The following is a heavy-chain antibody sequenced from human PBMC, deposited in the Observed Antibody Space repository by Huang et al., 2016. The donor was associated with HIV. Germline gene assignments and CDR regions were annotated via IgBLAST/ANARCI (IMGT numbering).Heavy chain of an antibody. CDR1: GYTFSSFG. CDR3: ARGGGIQLWLLGYYYMDV. Sequence: QVQLVQSGAEVKKPGASVKVSCKASGYTFSSFGLSWVRQAPGQGLEWGGWISVYKGNTKFAQKFQGRLTMTTDTSPSTAYMELRSLRSDDTAVYYCARGGGIQLWLLGYYYMDVWGNGTTVTVSS. J-gene: IGHJ6*03. CDR2: ISVYKGNT. D-gene: IGHD5-18*01. V-gene: IGHV1-18*01.